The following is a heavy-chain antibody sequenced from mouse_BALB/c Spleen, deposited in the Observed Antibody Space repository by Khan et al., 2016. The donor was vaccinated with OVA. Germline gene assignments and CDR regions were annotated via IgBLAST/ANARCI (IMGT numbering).Heavy chain of an antibody. CDR3: ARQPYYHYNIMDF. Sequence: VKLVESGPGLAAPSQSLSITCTISGFSLTNYGVHWVRQPPGKGLEWLVVIWSDGSTTYNSALKSRLTITKDNSQSQVFLRVNSLQTDDTAIYFCARQPYYHYNIMDFGGQGTSVTVSS. D-gene: IGHD2-10*01. V-gene: IGHV2-6-1*01. J-gene: IGHJ4*01. CDR1: GFSLTNYG. CDR2: IWSDGST.